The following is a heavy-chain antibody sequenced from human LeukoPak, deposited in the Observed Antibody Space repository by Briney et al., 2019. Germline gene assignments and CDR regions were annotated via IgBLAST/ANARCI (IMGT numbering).Heavy chain of an antibody. CDR3: ARRGLSDGQWLWFDY. D-gene: IGHD3-22*01. CDR1: GFTFSSYE. Sequence: GGSLRLSCAASGFTFSSYEINWVRQAPGKGLQWVSYISSSGSTIYYADSVKGRFTISRDNSKNTLHVQMNSLTAEDTTVYYCARRGLSDGQWLWFDYWGQGTLVTVSS. CDR2: ISSSGSTI. V-gene: IGHV3-48*03. J-gene: IGHJ4*02.